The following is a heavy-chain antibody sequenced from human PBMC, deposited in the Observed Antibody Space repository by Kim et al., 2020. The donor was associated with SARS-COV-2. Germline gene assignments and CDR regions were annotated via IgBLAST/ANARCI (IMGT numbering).Heavy chain of an antibody. Sequence: GESLKISCKGSGYSFTSYWIGWVRQMPGKGLEWMGIIYPGDSDTRYSPSFQGQVTISADKSISTAYLQWSSLKASDTAMYYCARHKSYRYYDILTGHYYYNGMDVWGQGTTVTVSS. V-gene: IGHV5-51*01. CDR1: GYSFTSYW. D-gene: IGHD3-9*01. CDR3: ARHKSYRYYDILTGHYYYNGMDV. J-gene: IGHJ6*02. CDR2: IYPGDSDT.